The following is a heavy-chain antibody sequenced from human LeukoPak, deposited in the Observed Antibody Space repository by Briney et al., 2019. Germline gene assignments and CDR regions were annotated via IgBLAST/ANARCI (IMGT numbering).Heavy chain of an antibody. CDR2: ISWDSRNI. D-gene: IGHD6-19*01. CDR3: AMGNRDTSGFYFYYGMDV. J-gene: IGHJ6*02. Sequence: AGGSLRLSCAASGFTFDDYAMFWVRQAPGKGLEWVSGISWDSRNIGYAASVKGRFTTSRDNGKNSLYLQMNSLRPDDTALYYCAMGNRDTSGFYFYYGMDVWGPGSTVTVSS. CDR1: GFTFDDYA. V-gene: IGHV3-9*01.